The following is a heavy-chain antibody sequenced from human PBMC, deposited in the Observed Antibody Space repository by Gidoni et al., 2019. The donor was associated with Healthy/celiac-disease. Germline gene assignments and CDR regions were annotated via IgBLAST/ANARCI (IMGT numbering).Heavy chain of an antibody. CDR3: ARTSRYDYVWGSYRSAVDAFDI. J-gene: IGHJ3*02. CDR2: IDSSGST. V-gene: IGHV4-39*01. CDR1: GCSIRSIGYN. D-gene: IGHD3-16*02. Sequence: QLQLQKSGPGLVKPAEPLSITCTVSGCSIRSIGYNCGWMSQPPGKGLEWIGSIDSSGSTYYHPSLKSRVTRAVDTSKNQFPLKLSSVPAADTAVYYCARTSRYDYVWGSYRSAVDAFDIWGQGTMVTVSS.